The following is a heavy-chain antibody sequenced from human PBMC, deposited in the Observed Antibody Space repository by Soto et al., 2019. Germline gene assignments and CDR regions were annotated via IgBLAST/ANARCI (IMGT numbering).Heavy chain of an antibody. V-gene: IGHV1-8*02. CDR3: GRGPSPRAPAGGTPFYYAMDV. D-gene: IGHD6-13*01. J-gene: IGHJ6*02. Sequence: ASVKVSCKGSGYDFTAYDINWVRQASGQGVEWMGWMNPINGATGSARRFQGRVSMTRNTATGTAYLELTSLRSDDTAVYYCGRGPSPRAPAGGTPFYYAMDVWGQGTTVTVSS. CDR2: MNPINGAT. CDR1: GYDFTAYD.